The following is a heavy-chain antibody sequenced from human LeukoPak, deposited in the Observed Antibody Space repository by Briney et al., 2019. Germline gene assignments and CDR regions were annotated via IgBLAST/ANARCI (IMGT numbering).Heavy chain of an antibody. J-gene: IGHJ3*02. CDR2: IYPGDSDT. V-gene: IGHV5-51*01. CDR3: ARQYSGSYSGAFDI. CDR1: GYSFTTYY. Sequence: GESLKISCKGSGYSFTTYYIAWVRQMPGKGLEWMGMIYPGDSDTRYSPSFQGQVTISADKSISTAYLQWSSLKASDTAVYYCARQYSGSYSGAFDIWGQGTMVTVSS. D-gene: IGHD1-26*01.